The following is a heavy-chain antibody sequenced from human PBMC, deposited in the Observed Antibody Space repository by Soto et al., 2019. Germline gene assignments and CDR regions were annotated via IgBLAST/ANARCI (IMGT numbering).Heavy chain of an antibody. CDR3: ARAGYSSSY. V-gene: IGHV4-61*01. CDR2: IYYSGST. Sequence: SETLSLTCTVSGGSVSSGSYYWSWIRQPPGKGLEWIGYIYYSGSTNYNPSLKSRVTISVDTSKNQFSLKLSSVTAADTAVYYCARAGYSSSYWGQGTLVTVSS. J-gene: IGHJ4*02. D-gene: IGHD6-13*01. CDR1: GGSVSSGSYY.